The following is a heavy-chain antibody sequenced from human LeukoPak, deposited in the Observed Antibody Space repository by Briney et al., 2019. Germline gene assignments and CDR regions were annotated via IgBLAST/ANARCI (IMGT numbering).Heavy chain of an antibody. J-gene: IGHJ6*02. CDR1: GGTFSSYA. CDR3: ARSLISSGIHYYYYGMDV. D-gene: IGHD3-10*02. Sequence: EASVTVSCMASGGTFSSYAISWVRQAPGQGLEWMGGIIPIFGTANYAQKFQGRVTITADESTSTAYMELSSLRSEDTAVYYCARSLISSGIHYYYYGMDVWGQGTTVTVSS. CDR2: IIPIFGTA. V-gene: IGHV1-69*13.